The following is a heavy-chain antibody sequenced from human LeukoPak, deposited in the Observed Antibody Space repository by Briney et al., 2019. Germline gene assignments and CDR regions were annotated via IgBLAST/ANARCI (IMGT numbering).Heavy chain of an antibody. J-gene: IGHJ4*02. CDR2: ISAFNGET. D-gene: IGHD3-16*02. CDR3: ARDPSNTSGRYTYFDY. V-gene: IGHV1-18*01. Sequence: ASVKVSCKTYGYTFTSHGISWVRHAPGQGLEWMGWISAFNGETHYAQNLQGRVTMTTDTSTSTAYMELRSLRSDDTAVYYCARDPSNTSGRYTYFDYWGQGTLVTVSS. CDR1: GYTFTSHG.